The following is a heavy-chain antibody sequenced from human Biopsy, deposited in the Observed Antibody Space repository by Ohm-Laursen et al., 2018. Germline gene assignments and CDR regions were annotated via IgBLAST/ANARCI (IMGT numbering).Heavy chain of an antibody. CDR1: GGTFTNHA. Sequence: GSSVKVSCKASGGTFTNHAVGWVRQAPGQGLEWVGSSIPLFNTANYADKFQGRVTLTADKSTTTAYMELSSLGSEDTAIYYCARFPLGAYDDSGSYRAVEHWYFDLWGRGTLVTVSS. D-gene: IGHD3-22*01. CDR3: ARFPLGAYDDSGSYRAVEHWYFDL. CDR2: SIPLFNTA. V-gene: IGHV1-69*06. J-gene: IGHJ2*01.